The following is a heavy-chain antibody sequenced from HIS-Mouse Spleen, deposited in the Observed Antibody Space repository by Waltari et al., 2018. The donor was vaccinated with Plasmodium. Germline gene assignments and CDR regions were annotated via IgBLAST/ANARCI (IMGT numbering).Heavy chain of an antibody. CDR2: SYYSGST. J-gene: IGHJ5*02. CDR3: ARDVANWGFGWFDP. CDR1: GGSISSGGYY. V-gene: IGHV4-31*03. D-gene: IGHD7-27*01. Sequence: QVQLQESGPGLVKPSQTLSLTCTVSGGSISSGGYYWSWIRQHPGKGLEWIGYSYYSGSTYYNPSLKSRVTISVDTSKNQFSLKLSSVTAADTAVYYCARDVANWGFGWFDPWGQGTLVTVSS.